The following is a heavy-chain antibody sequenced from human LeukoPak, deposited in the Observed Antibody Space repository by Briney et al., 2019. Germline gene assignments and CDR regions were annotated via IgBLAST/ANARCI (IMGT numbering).Heavy chain of an antibody. V-gene: IGHV4-59*01. J-gene: IGHJ4*02. CDR1: GGSISSYY. CDR2: IYYSGST. CDR3: AGSFGELFDY. D-gene: IGHD3-10*01. Sequence: SETLSLTCTVSGGSISSYYWSWIRQPPGKGLEWIGYIYYSGSTNYNPSLKSRVTISVDTSKNQFSLKLSSVTAADTAVYYCAGSFGELFDYWGQGTLVTVSS.